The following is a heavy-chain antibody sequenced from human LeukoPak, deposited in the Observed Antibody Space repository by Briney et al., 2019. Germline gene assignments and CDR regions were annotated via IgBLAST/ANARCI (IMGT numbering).Heavy chain of an antibody. CDR1: GYTFTSYY. J-gene: IGHJ4*02. CDR3: ARESKTTVTAY. D-gene: IGHD4-17*01. Sequence: ASVKVSCKASGYTFTSYYMHWVRQAPGQGLEWMGIIKSSGGSTSYAQKFQGRVTMTRDMSTSTVYMELSSLRSEDTAVYYCARESKTTVTAYWGQGTLVTVSS. CDR2: IKSSGGST. V-gene: IGHV1-46*01.